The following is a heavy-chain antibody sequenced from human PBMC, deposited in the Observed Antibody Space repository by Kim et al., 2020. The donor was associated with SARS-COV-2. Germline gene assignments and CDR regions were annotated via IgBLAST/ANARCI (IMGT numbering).Heavy chain of an antibody. CDR3: ARVDVVQQWLVKYYYYGMDV. Sequence: GGSLRLSCAASGFTFSSYSMNWVRQAPGKGLEWVSSISSSSSYIYYADSVKGRFTISRDNAKNSLYLQMNSLRAEDTAVSYCARVDVVQQWLVKYYYYGMDVWGQGTTVTVSS. CDR1: GFTFSSYS. D-gene: IGHD6-19*01. J-gene: IGHJ6*02. CDR2: ISSSSSYI. V-gene: IGHV3-21*01.